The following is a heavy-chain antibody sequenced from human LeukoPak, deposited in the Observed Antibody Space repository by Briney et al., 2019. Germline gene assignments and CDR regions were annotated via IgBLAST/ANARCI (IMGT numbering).Heavy chain of an antibody. Sequence: GGSLRLSCAASGFTFSSYAMHWVRQAPGKGLEWVAVISYDGSNKYYADSVKGRFTISRDNSKNTLYLQMSSLRSEDTAVYYCAGVAADRALNWFDPWGQGTLVTVSS. J-gene: IGHJ5*02. CDR3: AGVAADRALNWFDP. CDR2: ISYDGSNK. CDR1: GFTFSSYA. D-gene: IGHD2-15*01. V-gene: IGHV3-30-3*01.